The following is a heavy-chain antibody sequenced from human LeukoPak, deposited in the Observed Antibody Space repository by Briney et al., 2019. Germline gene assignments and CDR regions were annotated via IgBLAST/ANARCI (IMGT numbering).Heavy chain of an antibody. D-gene: IGHD2-15*01. CDR2: IYHSGST. CDR3: ARPAATGYYFDY. CDR1: GYSISSGYY. V-gene: IGHV4-38-2*01. Sequence: PSETLSLTCAVSGYSISSGYYWGWIRQPPGKGLEWIGSIYHSGSTYYNPSLKSRVTISVDMSKNQFSLKLSSVTAADTAVYYCARPAATGYYFDYWGQGTLVTVSS. J-gene: IGHJ4*02.